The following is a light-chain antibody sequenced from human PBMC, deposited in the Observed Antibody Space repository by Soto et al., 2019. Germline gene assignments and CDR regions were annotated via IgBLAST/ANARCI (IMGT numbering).Light chain of an antibody. V-gene: IGLV2-14*01. J-gene: IGLJ2*01. Sequence: QSALTQPASVSGSPGQSITISCTGTSSDIGNYDYVSWYQHHPGKAPKLIVYEVINRPSGVSTRFSGSKSGNTASLTISGLQPEDEADYYCSSYTSIKVVLFGGGTKVTVL. CDR3: SSYTSIKVVL. CDR2: EVI. CDR1: SSDIGNYDY.